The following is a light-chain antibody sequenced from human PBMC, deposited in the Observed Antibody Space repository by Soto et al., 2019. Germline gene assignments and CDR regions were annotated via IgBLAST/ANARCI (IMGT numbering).Light chain of an antibody. J-gene: IGLJ1*01. CDR2: EVN. V-gene: IGLV2-8*01. CDR1: SSDVGGYNY. Sequence: QSVLTQPPSASGSPGQSVAISRTGTSSDVGGYNYVSWYQQHPGKAPKLMIYEVNKRPSGVPDRFSGSQSGNTASLTVSGLQAEDEADYYCSSYAGSSNVFGTGTKVTVL. CDR3: SSYAGSSNV.